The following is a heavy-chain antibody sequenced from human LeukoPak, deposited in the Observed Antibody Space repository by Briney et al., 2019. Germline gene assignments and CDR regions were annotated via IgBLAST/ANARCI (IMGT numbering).Heavy chain of an antibody. Sequence: PSETLSLTCTVSSGSISSYYWSWIRQPPGKGLEWIGYIYYSGSTNYNPSLTSRVTISVDTSKSQFSLKLRSVTAGDTAVYYCARHTRWLLFDYWGQGTLVTVSS. CDR3: ARHTRWLLFDY. CDR2: IYYSGST. D-gene: IGHD5-24*01. J-gene: IGHJ4*02. V-gene: IGHV4-59*08. CDR1: SGSISSYY.